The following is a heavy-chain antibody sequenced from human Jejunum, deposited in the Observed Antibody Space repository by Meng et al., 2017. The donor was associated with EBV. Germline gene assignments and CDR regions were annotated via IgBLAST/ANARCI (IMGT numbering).Heavy chain of an antibody. Sequence: QVQVVPSGAEVQKTGASVKVSCNASGYTISVYHMHWVRQAPGQGLEWMGRINGNSGATNYAQKFQGRVTMTRDTSISTAYMELSRLTSDDTAVYYCARDFYSYDSSGYSFDYWGQGTLVTVSS. V-gene: IGHV1-2*06. CDR2: INGNSGAT. CDR3: ARDFYSYDSSGYSFDY. J-gene: IGHJ4*02. D-gene: IGHD3-22*01. CDR1: GYTISVYH.